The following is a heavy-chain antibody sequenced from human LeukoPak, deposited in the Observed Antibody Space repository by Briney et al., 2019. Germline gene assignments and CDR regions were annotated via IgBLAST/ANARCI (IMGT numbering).Heavy chain of an antibody. CDR3: ARVEWGSGSYYNRHMDV. Sequence: SETLSLTCAVYGGSFSGYYWSWIRQPPGKGLEWIGYIYYSGSTNYNPSLKSRVTISVDTSKNQFSLKLSSVTAADTAVYYCARVEWGSGSYYNRHMDVWGKGTTVTVSS. CDR1: GGSFSGYY. V-gene: IGHV4-59*01. J-gene: IGHJ6*03. D-gene: IGHD3-10*01. CDR2: IYYSGST.